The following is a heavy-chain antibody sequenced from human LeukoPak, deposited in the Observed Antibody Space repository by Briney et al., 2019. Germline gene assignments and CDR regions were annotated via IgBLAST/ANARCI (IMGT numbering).Heavy chain of an antibody. CDR3: AKAAGYSTIYWFDP. J-gene: IGHJ5*02. Sequence: SETLSLTCTVSVGSIRSSHWSWIRQPPGKGLEFIGYIYYSGTSNYNPSLKSRVTMSVDTSNNQFSLKLNSVTAADTAVHYCAKAAGYSTIYWFDPWGQGTLVTVSS. V-gene: IGHV4-59*01. D-gene: IGHD6-13*01. CDR2: IYYSGTS. CDR1: VGSIRSSH.